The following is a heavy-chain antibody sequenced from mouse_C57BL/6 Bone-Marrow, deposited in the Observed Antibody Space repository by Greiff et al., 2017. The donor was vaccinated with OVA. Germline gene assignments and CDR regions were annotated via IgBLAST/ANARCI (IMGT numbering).Heavy chain of an antibody. J-gene: IGHJ3*01. Sequence: EVKLMESGPGLVKPSQSLSLTCSVTGYSITSGYYWNWIRQFPGNKLEWMGYISYDGSNNYNPSLKNRISITRDTSKNQFFLKLNSVTTEDTATYYCARSVDYGNYGDWFAYWGQGTLFTVSA. CDR2: ISYDGSN. D-gene: IGHD2-1*01. CDR1: GYSITSGYY. V-gene: IGHV3-6*01. CDR3: ARSVDYGNYGDWFAY.